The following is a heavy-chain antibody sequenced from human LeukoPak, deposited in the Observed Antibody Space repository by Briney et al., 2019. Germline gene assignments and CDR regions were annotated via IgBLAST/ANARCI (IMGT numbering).Heavy chain of an antibody. D-gene: IGHD5-24*01. J-gene: IGHJ4*02. CDR2: IHYSGST. V-gene: IGHV4-39*01. CDR3: ARLRWLQLGYFDY. CDR1: GGSISSSNYY. Sequence: SETLSLTCTVSGGSISSSNYYWGWIRQPPGKGLEWIESIHYSGSTYYNPSLKSRVTISVDTSKNQVSLKLTSVTAADTAVYYCARLRWLQLGYFDYWGQGTLITVSS.